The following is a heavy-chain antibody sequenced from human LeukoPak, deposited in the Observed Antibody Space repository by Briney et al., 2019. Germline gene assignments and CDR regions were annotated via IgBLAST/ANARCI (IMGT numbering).Heavy chain of an antibody. Sequence: SGGSLRLSCAASGFTFSTYWMHWVRQAPGEGLVWVSRINGDGSTTNYADSVKGRFTISRDNAKNTLYLQMNSLRAEDTAVDYCTRRVDATRWYDPWGQGTLVTVSS. CDR3: TRRVDATRWYDP. V-gene: IGHV3-74*01. CDR2: INGDGSTT. CDR1: GFTFSTYW. D-gene: IGHD2-15*01. J-gene: IGHJ5*02.